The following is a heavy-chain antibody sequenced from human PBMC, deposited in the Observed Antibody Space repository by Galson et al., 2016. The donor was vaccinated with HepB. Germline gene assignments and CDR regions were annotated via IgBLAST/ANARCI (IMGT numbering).Heavy chain of an antibody. CDR3: ARGDIVRAIFDY. CDR2: ISSSSSYI. J-gene: IGHJ4*02. CDR1: GFTFSSYS. D-gene: IGHD1-26*01. Sequence: SLRLSCAASGFTFSSYSMHWVRQAPGKGLEWVSSISSSSSYIYYADSVKGRFTISRDNAKNSLYLRMNSLRAEDTAVYYCARGDIVRAIFDYWGQGTLVTVSS. V-gene: IGHV3-21*01.